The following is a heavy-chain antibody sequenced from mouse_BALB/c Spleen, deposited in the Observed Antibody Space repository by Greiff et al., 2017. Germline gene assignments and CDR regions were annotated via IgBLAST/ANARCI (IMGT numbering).Heavy chain of an antibody. CDR1: GYSITSGYY. J-gene: IGHJ4*01. CDR3: ARHGNYVNAMDY. CDR2: ISYDGSN. D-gene: IGHD2-1*01. V-gene: IGHV3-6*02. Sequence: EVKLMESGPGLVKPSQSLSLTCSVTGYSITSGYYWNWIRQFPGNKLEWMGYISYDGSNNYNPSLKNRISITRDTSKNQFFLKLNSVTTEDTATYYCARHGNYVNAMDYWGQGTSVTVSS.